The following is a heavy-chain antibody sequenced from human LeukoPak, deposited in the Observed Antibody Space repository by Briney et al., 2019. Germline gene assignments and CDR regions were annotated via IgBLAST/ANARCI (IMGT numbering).Heavy chain of an antibody. CDR1: GGSISSSSDY. CDR2: ISYSGNT. Sequence: SGTLSLTCTVSGGSISSSSDYWGWIRQPPGKGLEWIGTISYSGNTYYSPSLKSRVTISVDTSKNQFSLKLNSVTAADTAVYHCARHWFHCSIAGCYYDSWGQGTLVTVSS. D-gene: IGHD2-2*01. CDR3: ARHWFHCSIAGCYYDS. J-gene: IGHJ4*02. V-gene: IGHV4-39*01.